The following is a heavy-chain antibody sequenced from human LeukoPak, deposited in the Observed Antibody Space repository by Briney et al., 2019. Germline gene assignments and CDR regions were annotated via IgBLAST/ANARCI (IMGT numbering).Heavy chain of an antibody. CDR3: ARGDPQGSYSLYYYYMDV. Sequence: GGSLRLSCAASGFTFSSYAMHWVRQAPGKGLEWVAVISYDGSNKYYADPVKGRFTISRDNSKNTLYLQMNSLRAEDTAVYYCARGDPQGSYSLYYYYMDVWGKGTTVTVSS. CDR2: ISYDGSNK. CDR1: GFTFSSYA. J-gene: IGHJ6*03. D-gene: IGHD1-26*01. V-gene: IGHV3-30-3*01.